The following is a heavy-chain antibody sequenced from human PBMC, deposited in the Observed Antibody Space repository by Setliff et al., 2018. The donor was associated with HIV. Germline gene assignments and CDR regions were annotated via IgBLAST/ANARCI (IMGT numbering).Heavy chain of an antibody. CDR3: ASSWSRIRYYGMDV. CDR1: GYTFTAYG. V-gene: IGHV1-18*01. CDR2: ISTYSDET. Sequence: ASVKVSCKPSGYTFTAYGLSWVRQAPGQGLEWMGWISTYSDETSYAQRLQGRVTMTTDTSTSTAYMELSSLRSDDTAVYYCASSWSRIRYYGMDVWGQGTTVTVS. J-gene: IGHJ6*02. D-gene: IGHD6-13*01.